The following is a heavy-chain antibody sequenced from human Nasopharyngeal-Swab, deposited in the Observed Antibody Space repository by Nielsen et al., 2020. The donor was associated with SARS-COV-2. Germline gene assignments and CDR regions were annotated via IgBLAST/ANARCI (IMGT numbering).Heavy chain of an antibody. CDR2: ISGSGGST. D-gene: IGHD2-2*02. CDR3: AKDLTAIRYYFDY. Sequence: GESLKISCAASGFTFSSYAMHWVRQAPGKGLEWVSAISGSGGSTYYADSVKGRFTISRDNSKNTLYLQMNSLRAKDTAVYYCAKDLTAIRYYFDYWGQGTLVTVSS. J-gene: IGHJ4*02. CDR1: GFTFSSYA. V-gene: IGHV3-23*01.